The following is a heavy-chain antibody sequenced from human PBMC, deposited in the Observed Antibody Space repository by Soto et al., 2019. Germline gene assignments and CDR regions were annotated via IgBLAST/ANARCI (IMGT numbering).Heavy chain of an antibody. CDR3: ARTRGLRFLERLLIPHDFDI. V-gene: IGHV4-59*02. CDR1: GGSVSSDY. Sequence: TLSLTCTVSGGSVSSDYWLLIRQPPGKGREWIGYIYYSGSTNYNPSLKSRVTISVYTSKNQFSLKLSSVTAADTAVYYCARTRGLRFLERLLIPHDFDIWEQQTMVTVSS. J-gene: IGHJ3*02. CDR2: IYYSGST. D-gene: IGHD3-3*01.